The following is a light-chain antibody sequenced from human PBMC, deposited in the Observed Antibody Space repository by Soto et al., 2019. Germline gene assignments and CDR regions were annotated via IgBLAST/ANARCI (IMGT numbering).Light chain of an antibody. Sequence: DIQMTQSPSSLSWWLGDRVTIACQASQNINNYLNWYQQKPGRAPKLLIYDASNLEAGVPSRFRGSGSGTDFTFTISRLQPEDIATYYCQQYENLPTFGQRTRLEIK. V-gene: IGKV1-33*01. J-gene: IGKJ5*01. CDR3: QQYENLPT. CDR2: DAS. CDR1: QNINNY.